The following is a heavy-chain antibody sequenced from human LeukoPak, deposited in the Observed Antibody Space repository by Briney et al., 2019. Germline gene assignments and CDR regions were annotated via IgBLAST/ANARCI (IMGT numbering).Heavy chain of an antibody. Sequence: PGGSLRLSCAASGFTFSSYWMSWVRQMPGRGLEWMGVISASDSDSRVSPSLQGQVPISADLSINTASLQWSSLKASDTAMYYCARQCGIQTYYYDSSGYENWFDPWGQGTLVTVSS. CDR1: GFTFSSYW. V-gene: IGHV5-51*01. D-gene: IGHD3-22*01. J-gene: IGHJ5*02. CDR2: ISASDSDS. CDR3: ARQCGIQTYYYDSSGYENWFDP.